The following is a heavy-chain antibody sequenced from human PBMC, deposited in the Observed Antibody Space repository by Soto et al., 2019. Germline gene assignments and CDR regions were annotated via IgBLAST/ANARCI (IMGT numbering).Heavy chain of an antibody. CDR2: IYYSGST. CDR1: GGSISRYY. CDR3: ARERITMVRGVIKNYYYYGMDV. J-gene: IGHJ6*02. V-gene: IGHV4-59*08. Sequence: SETLSLTCTVSGGSISRYYWSWIRQPPWRGLEWIGYIYYSGSTNYNPSLKSRVTISVDTSKNQFSLKLSSVTTADTAVYYCARERITMVRGVIKNYYYYGMDVWGQGTTVT. D-gene: IGHD3-10*01.